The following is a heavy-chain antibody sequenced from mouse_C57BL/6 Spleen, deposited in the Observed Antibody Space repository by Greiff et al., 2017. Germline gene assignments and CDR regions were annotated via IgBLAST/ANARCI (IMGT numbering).Heavy chain of an antibody. J-gene: IGHJ2*01. CDR1: GYTFTSYG. CDR3: ARSALITTVVAEQYYFDY. V-gene: IGHV1-81*01. Sequence: QVQLQQSGAELARPGASVKLSCKASGYTFTSYGISWVKQRTGQGLEWIGEIYPRSGNTYYNEKFKGKATLTADKSSSTAYMELRSLTSEDSAVYFCARSALITTVVAEQYYFDYWGQGTTLTVSS. D-gene: IGHD1-1*01. CDR2: IYPRSGNT.